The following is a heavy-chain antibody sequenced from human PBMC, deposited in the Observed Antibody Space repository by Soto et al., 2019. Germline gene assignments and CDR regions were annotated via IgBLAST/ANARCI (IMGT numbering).Heavy chain of an antibody. Sequence: AGGSLRLSCAASGFTFSSYSMNWVRQAPGKGLEWVSSISSSSSYIYYADSVKGRFTISRDNAKNSLYLQMNSLRAEDTAVYYCARGRYSGSYYYYYYYYGMHVWGQGTTVTVSS. J-gene: IGHJ6*02. CDR1: GFTFSSYS. V-gene: IGHV3-21*01. CDR2: ISSSSSYI. D-gene: IGHD1-26*01. CDR3: ARGRYSGSYYYYYYYYGMHV.